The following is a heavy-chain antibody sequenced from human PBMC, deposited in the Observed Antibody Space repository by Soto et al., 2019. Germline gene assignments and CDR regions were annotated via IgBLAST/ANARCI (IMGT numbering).Heavy chain of an antibody. D-gene: IGHD6-6*01. Sequence: PSETLSLTCAVSGGSISSGGYSWSWIRQPPGKGLEWIGYIYYSGITYYNPSLKSRVTMSRDTSKNQFSLKLDSVTTADTAVYYCAREVGEVDYSSSSDAFDIWGQGTMVTVSS. CDR2: IYYSGIT. V-gene: IGHV4-30-2*05. J-gene: IGHJ3*02. CDR1: GGSISSGGYS. CDR3: AREVGEVDYSSSSDAFDI.